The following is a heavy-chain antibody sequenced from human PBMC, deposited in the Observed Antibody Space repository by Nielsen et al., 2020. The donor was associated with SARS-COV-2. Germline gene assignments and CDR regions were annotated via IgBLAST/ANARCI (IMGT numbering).Heavy chain of an antibody. CDR3: ARVSSGWGTYYYYGMDV. CDR2: IYYSGST. V-gene: IGHV4-59*01. Sequence: SETLSLTCTVSGGSISSYYWSWIRQPPGKGLEWIGYIYYSGSTNYNPSLKSRVTISVDTSKNQFSLKLSSVTAADTAVYYCARVSSGWGTYYYYGMDVWGQGTTVTVSS. D-gene: IGHD6-19*01. J-gene: IGHJ6*02. CDR1: GGSISSYY.